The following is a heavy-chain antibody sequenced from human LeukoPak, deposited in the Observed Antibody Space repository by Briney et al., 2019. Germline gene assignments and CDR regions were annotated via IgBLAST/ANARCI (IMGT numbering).Heavy chain of an antibody. CDR3: ARADTYYYDSSGYHNFDY. D-gene: IGHD3-22*01. Sequence: ASVTVSCKASGHTFTGYYMHWVRQAPGQGLEWMGWINPNSGGTNYAQKFQGRVTMTRDTSTSTAYMEPSSLRSKDTAVYYCARADTYYYDSSGYHNFDYWGQGTLVTVSS. CDR1: GHTFTGYY. V-gene: IGHV1-2*02. J-gene: IGHJ4*02. CDR2: INPNSGGT.